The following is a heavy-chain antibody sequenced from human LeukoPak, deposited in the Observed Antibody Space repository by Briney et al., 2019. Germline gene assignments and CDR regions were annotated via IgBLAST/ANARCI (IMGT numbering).Heavy chain of an antibody. CDR2: INPTSTSI. V-gene: IGHV3-21*01. D-gene: IGHD3-22*01. CDR3: VRLRRNSDSSDYYSYHNS. Sequence: PGGSLRLSCAASGFTSSDFSRNWVRQAPGKGLEWVSSINPTSTSIYYADAVRGRFTISRDNAKSSLYLQMNSLRAEDTAVYYCVRLRRNSDSSDYYSYHNSWGQGTLVTVSS. J-gene: IGHJ4*02. CDR1: GFTSSDFS.